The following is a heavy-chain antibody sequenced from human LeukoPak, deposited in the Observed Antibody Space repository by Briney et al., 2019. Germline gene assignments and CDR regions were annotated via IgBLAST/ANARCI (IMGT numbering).Heavy chain of an antibody. CDR2: INHSGST. D-gene: IGHD6-6*01. CDR3: ARSIAARPLGERFDP. Sequence: SETLSLTCAVYGGSFSGYYWSWIRQPPGKGLEWIGEINHSGSTNYNPSLKSRVTISVDTSKNQFSRKLSSVTAADTAVYYCARSIAARPLGERFDPWGQGTLVTVSS. J-gene: IGHJ5*02. CDR1: GGSFSGYY. V-gene: IGHV4-34*01.